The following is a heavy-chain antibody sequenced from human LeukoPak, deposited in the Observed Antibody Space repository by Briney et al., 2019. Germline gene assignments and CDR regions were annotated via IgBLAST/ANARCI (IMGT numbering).Heavy chain of an antibody. J-gene: IGHJ4*02. CDR2: IRYDGSNK. D-gene: IGHD3-10*01. CDR1: GFTFSNYG. V-gene: IGHV3-30*02. Sequence: PGGSLRLSCAASGFTFSNYGMHWVRQAPGKGLEWVAFIRYDGSNKYYADSVKGRFTISRDNSKNTLDLQMNSLRADDTAVYYCAKSLSSRGLIIPKTSRYFDYWGQGTLVTVSS. CDR3: AKSLSSRGLIIPKTSRYFDY.